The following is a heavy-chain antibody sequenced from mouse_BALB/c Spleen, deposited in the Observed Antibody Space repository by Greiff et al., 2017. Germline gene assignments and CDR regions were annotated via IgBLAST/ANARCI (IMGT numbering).Heavy chain of an antibody. D-gene: IGHD1-1*01. J-gene: IGHJ2*01. CDR2: INPYNDGT. CDR1: GYTFTSYV. Sequence: EVQRVESGPELVKPGASVKMSCKASGYTFTSYVMHWVKQKPGQGLEWIGYINPYNDGTKYNEKFKGKATLTSDKSSSTAYMELSSLTSEDSAVYYCARSSSITTVVADYWGQGTTLTVSS. CDR3: ARSSSITTVVADY. V-gene: IGHV1-14*01.